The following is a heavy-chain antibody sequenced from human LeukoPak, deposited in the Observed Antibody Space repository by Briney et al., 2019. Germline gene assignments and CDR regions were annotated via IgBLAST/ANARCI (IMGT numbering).Heavy chain of an antibody. CDR3: ARATNEHYYGSGSYVDY. CDR2: ISYDGSNK. V-gene: IGHV3-30*03. CDR1: GFTFSSYG. D-gene: IGHD3-10*01. Sequence: GGSLRLSCAASGFTFSSYGMHWVRQAPGKGLEWVAVISYDGSNKYYADSVKGRFTISRDNSKNTLYLQMNSLRAEDTAVYYCARATNEHYYGSGSYVDYWGQGTLVTVSS. J-gene: IGHJ4*02.